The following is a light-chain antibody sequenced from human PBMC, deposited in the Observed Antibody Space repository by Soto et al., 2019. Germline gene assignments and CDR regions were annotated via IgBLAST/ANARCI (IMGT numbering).Light chain of an antibody. CDR3: TSYTSYSTLDV. V-gene: IGLV2-14*01. J-gene: IGLJ1*01. CDR1: SSDVGGCNY. CDR2: EVS. Sequence: QSALTQPASVSGSPGQSITISCTGTSSDVGGCNYVSWYQQHPDKAPKLMIYEVSNRPSGVSNRFSGSKSGHTASLTISGLQSEDEADYFCTSYTSYSTLDVFGTGTKVTVL.